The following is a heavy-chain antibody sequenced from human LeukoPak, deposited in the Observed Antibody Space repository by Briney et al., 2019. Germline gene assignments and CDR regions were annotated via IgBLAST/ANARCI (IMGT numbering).Heavy chain of an antibody. CDR2: ISWNSGSI. J-gene: IGHJ5*02. D-gene: IGHD6-19*01. V-gene: IGHV3-9*01. CDR3: AKDTGANIAVAGMDPAGGVRPRFDP. CDR1: GFTFDDYA. Sequence: GRSLRLSCAASGFTFDDYAMHWVRQAPGKGLEWVSGISWNSGSIGYADSVKGRFTISRDNAKNSLYLQMNSLRAEDTALYYCAKDTGANIAVAGMDPAGGVRPRFDPWGQGTLVTVSS.